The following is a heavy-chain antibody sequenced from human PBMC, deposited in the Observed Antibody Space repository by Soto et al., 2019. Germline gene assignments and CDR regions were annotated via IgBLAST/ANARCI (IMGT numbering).Heavy chain of an antibody. Sequence: SQTLSLTCAISGDSVSSNSAYWNWIRQSPSRGLEWLGRTHYDSKWSFGYAESVKGRITIVPDTSKNQFSLQLNSVTPEDTAVYYCATHLFDYWGQGALVTVSS. J-gene: IGHJ4*02. CDR3: ATHLFDY. CDR2: THYDSKWSF. V-gene: IGHV6-1*01. CDR1: GDSVSSNSAY.